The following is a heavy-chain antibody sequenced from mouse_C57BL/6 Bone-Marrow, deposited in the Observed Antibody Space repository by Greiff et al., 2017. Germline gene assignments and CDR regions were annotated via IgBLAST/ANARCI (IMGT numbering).Heavy chain of an antibody. CDR1: GYAFSSSW. Sequence: QVQLKASGPELVKPGASVKISCKASGYAFSSSWMNWVKQRPGKGLEWIGRIYPGDGDTNYNGKFKGKATLTADKSSSTAYMQLSSLTSEDSAVYFCARTPHYYYGSSYGFAYWGQGTLVTVSA. CDR3: ARTPHYYYGSSYGFAY. J-gene: IGHJ3*01. V-gene: IGHV1-82*01. CDR2: IYPGDGDT. D-gene: IGHD1-1*01.